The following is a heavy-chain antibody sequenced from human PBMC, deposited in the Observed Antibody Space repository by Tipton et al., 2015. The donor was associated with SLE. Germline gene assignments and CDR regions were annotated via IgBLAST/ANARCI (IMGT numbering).Heavy chain of an antibody. CDR3: ARLYSSSWQRSDY. CDR2: IYHSGST. D-gene: IGHD6-13*01. CDR1: GYSISSGYY. V-gene: IGHV4-38-2*02. Sequence: TLSLTCTVSGYSISSGYYWGWIRQPPGKGLEWIGSIYHSGSTYYNPSLKSRVTISVDTSKNQFSLKLSSVTAADTAVYYCARLYSSSWQRSDYWGQGTLVTVSS. J-gene: IGHJ4*02.